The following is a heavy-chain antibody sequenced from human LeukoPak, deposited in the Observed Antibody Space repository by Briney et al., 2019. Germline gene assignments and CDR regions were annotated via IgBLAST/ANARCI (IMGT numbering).Heavy chain of an antibody. CDR1: GGSISTYY. V-gene: IGHV4-59*01. Sequence: SETLSLTCTVSGGSISTYYWSWIRQPSGKGLEWIGYIYYSGSTNYNPSLKSRVTISVDTSKNQFSLKLSSVTAADTAVYYCARERCSSTTCYFDYWGQGTLVTVSS. CDR3: ARERCSSTTCYFDY. J-gene: IGHJ4*02. CDR2: IYYSGST. D-gene: IGHD2-2*01.